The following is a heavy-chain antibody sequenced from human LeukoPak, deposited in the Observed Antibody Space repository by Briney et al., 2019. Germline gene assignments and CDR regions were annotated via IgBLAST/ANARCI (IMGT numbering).Heavy chain of an antibody. CDR3: AKRESSGKYFDY. Sequence: GGSLRLSCADSGFTFSTYVMSWVRQAPGKGLEWISTISGGGSSTYYADSVKGRSTISRDNSKNTLYLQMNSLRAGDTAVYYCAKRESSGKYFDYWGQGTLVTVSS. V-gene: IGHV3-23*01. CDR1: GFTFSTYV. J-gene: IGHJ4*02. D-gene: IGHD6-19*01. CDR2: ISGGGSST.